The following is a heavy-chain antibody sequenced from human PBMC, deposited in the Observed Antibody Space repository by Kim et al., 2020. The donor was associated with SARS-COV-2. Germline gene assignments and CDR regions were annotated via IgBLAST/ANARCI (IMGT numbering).Heavy chain of an antibody. J-gene: IGHJ4*02. Sequence: YADSGKGRFTISRDNSKNTLYLQMNSLRAEDTAVYYCAKGGSVTTGEYDYWGQGTLVTVSS. CDR3: AKGGSVTTGEYDY. D-gene: IGHD3-10*01. V-gene: IGHV3-23*01.